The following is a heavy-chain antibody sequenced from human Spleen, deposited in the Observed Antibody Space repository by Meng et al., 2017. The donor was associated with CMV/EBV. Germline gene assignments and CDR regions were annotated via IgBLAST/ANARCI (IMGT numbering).Heavy chain of an antibody. J-gene: IGHJ5*02. Sequence: YGGSFSGYYWSWIRQPPGKGLEWIGEINHSGSTNYNPSLKSRVTISVDTSKNQFSLKLSSVTAADTAVYYCARGLFGTVAGNWLDPWGQGTLVTVSS. CDR3: ARGLFGTVAGNWLDP. CDR1: GGSFSGYY. D-gene: IGHD6-19*01. V-gene: IGHV4-34*01. CDR2: INHSGST.